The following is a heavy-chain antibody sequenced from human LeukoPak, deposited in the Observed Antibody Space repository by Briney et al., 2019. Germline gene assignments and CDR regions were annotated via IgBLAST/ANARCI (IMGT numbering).Heavy chain of an antibody. CDR2: IYHSGST. CDR1: GYSISSGYY. D-gene: IGHD3-9*01. CDR3: ARGPRSSYYDILTGFPYYMDV. V-gene: IGHV4-38-2*01. Sequence: SETLSLTCAVSGYSISSGYYWGWIRQPPGKGLEWIGSIYHSGSTYYNPSLKSRVTISVDTSKNQFSLKLSSVTAAGTAVYYCARGPRSSYYDILTGFPYYMDVWGKGTTVTVSS. J-gene: IGHJ6*03.